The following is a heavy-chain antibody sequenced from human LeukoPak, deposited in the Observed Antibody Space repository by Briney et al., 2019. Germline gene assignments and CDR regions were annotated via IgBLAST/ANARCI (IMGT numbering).Heavy chain of an antibody. CDR1: GGSISGYY. J-gene: IGHJ3*02. Sequence: SETLSLTCTVSGGSISGYYWYWIRQPAGKGLEWIGHIYTSGSTNYNPSLKSRVTMSVDTSKNQFSLKLSSVTAADTAIYYCATKVRGGFDIWGQGTMVTVSS. D-gene: IGHD2-15*01. CDR3: ATKVRGGFDI. CDR2: IYTSGST. V-gene: IGHV4-4*07.